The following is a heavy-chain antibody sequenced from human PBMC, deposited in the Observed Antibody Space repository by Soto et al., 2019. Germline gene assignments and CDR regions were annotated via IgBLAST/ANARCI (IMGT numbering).Heavy chain of an antibody. J-gene: IGHJ4*02. CDR1: GFIFSGSW. D-gene: IGHD6-6*01. V-gene: IGHV3-7*01. CDR3: ARVPRLLDY. Sequence: PWGSLRLSCAASGFIFSGSWMNWVRQAPGKGLEWVAYIDVDGRETKYVDSVKGRFTISRDNAKNSLYLQMNSLRAEDTAVYYCARVPRLLDYRGQGALVTVSS. CDR2: IDVDGRET.